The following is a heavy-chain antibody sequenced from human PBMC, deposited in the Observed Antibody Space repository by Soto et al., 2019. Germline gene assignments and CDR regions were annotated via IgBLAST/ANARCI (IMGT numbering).Heavy chain of an antibody. CDR2: IYYSGST. CDR3: ARAYYGSGSYWDY. Sequence: SETLSLTCTVSGGSISSYYWSWIRQPPGKGLEWIGYIYYSGSTNYNPSLKSRVTISVDTSKNQFSLKLSSVTAADTAVYYCARAYYGSGSYWDYWGLGTLVTVSS. J-gene: IGHJ4*02. D-gene: IGHD3-10*01. V-gene: IGHV4-59*01. CDR1: GGSISSYY.